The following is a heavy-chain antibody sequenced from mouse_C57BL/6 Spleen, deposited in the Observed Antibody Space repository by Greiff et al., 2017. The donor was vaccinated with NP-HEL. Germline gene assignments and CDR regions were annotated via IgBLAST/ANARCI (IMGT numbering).Heavy chain of an antibody. Sequence: VQLQESGAELVRPGASVKLSCKASGYTFTDYYINWVKQRPGQGLEWIARIYPGSGNTYYNEKFKGKATLTAEKSSSTAYMQLSSLTSEDSAVYFCARNAYWGQGTLVTVSA. J-gene: IGHJ3*01. CDR3: ARNAY. CDR2: IYPGSGNT. V-gene: IGHV1-76*01. CDR1: GYTFTDYY.